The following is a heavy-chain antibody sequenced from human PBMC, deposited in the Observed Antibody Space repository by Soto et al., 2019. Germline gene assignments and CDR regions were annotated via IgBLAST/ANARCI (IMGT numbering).Heavy chain of an antibody. J-gene: IGHJ4*02. CDR1: GFTFSSYG. Sequence: QVQLVESGGGVVQPGRSLRLSCAASGFTFSSYGMHWVRQAPGKGLEWVAVISYDGSNKYYADSVKGRFTISRDNSKNTLYLQMNSLRAEDTAVYYCEKDLASRVLVPAAIIDYWGQGTLVTVSS. CDR3: EKDLASRVLVPAAIIDY. V-gene: IGHV3-30*18. CDR2: ISYDGSNK. D-gene: IGHD2-2*01.